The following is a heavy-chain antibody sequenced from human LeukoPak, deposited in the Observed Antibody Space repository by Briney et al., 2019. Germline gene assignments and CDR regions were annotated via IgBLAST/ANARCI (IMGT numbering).Heavy chain of an antibody. Sequence: PGGSLRLSCAASGFTFSSYAMSWVRQAPGKGLEWVSAISGSGGSTYYADSVKGRFTISRDNSKNTLYLQMNSLRAEDTAVYYCAKDRSITMIVVVITSFDYWGQGTLVTVSS. CDR1: GFTFSSYA. CDR3: AKDRSITMIVVVITSFDY. CDR2: ISGSGGST. J-gene: IGHJ4*02. D-gene: IGHD3-22*01. V-gene: IGHV3-23*01.